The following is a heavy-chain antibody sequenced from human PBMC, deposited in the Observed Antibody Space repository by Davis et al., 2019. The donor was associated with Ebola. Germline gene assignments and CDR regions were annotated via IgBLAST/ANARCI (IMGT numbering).Heavy chain of an antibody. CDR3: ARGSPAGTGYYYYGMDV. D-gene: IGHD1-26*01. J-gene: IGHJ6*02. CDR2: INHSGST. CDR1: GGSISSYY. V-gene: IGHV4-34*01. Sequence: SETLSLTCTVSGGSISSYYWSWIRQPPGKGLEWIGEINHSGSTNYNPSLKSRVTISVDTSKNQFSLKLSSVTAADTAVYYCARGSPAGTGYYYYGMDVWGQGTTVTVSS.